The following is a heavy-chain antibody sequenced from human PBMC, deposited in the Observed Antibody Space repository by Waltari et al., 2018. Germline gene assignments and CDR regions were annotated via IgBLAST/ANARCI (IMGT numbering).Heavy chain of an antibody. CDR1: GGSISSYY. CDR2: IYYSGST. D-gene: IGHD3-3*01. V-gene: IGHV4-59*01. J-gene: IGHJ2*01. Sequence: QVQLQESGPGLVKPSETLSLTCTVSGGSISSYYWSWIRQPPGQRLEWIGYIYYSGSTNYNPSLKSRVTISVDTSKNQFSLKLSSVTAADTAVYYCARVTSYDFWSGYFDYWYFDLWGRGTLVTVSS. CDR3: ARVTSYDFWSGYFDYWYFDL.